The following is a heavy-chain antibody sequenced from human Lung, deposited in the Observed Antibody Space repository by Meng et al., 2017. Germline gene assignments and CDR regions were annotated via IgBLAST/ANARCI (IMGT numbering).Heavy chain of an antibody. D-gene: IGHD6-19*01. CDR3: ARSTYSSGWPNFDS. Sequence: QVHLVQSGAEVREPGASVKVSCKASGYPFTNYGISWVRQAPGQGLEWMGWISVYNVNTNYAQKFQGRVTMTTDTSTSTTYMELRSLRSDDTGVYYCARSTYSSGWPNFDSWGQGTLVTVSS. J-gene: IGHJ4*02. CDR1: GYPFTNYG. V-gene: IGHV1-18*01. CDR2: ISVYNVNT.